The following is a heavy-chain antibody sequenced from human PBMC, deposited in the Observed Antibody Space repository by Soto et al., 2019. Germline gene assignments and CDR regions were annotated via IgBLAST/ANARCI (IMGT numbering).Heavy chain of an antibody. CDR3: ARGQRRAMDV. Sequence: SETLSLPCAVYGGSFIGYYWSWIRQPPAKGLEWIGEINHSGSTNYNPSLKSRVTISVDTFKNQFSLKLSSVTAADTAVYYCARGQRRAMDVWGKGTTVTVSS. V-gene: IGHV4-34*01. CDR1: GGSFIGYY. J-gene: IGHJ6*03. CDR2: INHSGST.